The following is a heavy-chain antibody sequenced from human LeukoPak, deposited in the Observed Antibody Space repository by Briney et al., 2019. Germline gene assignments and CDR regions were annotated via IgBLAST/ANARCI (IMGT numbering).Heavy chain of an antibody. V-gene: IGHV1-18*01. CDR1: GYTFTSYG. J-gene: IGHJ4*02. D-gene: IGHD5-18*01. CDR3: ARDRKYNYGYEDY. CDR2: ISTNNGKT. Sequence: ASVKVSCKASGYTFTSYGISWVRQAPGQGLEWMGWISTNNGKTNYAQNFQGRLTMTTDTSTNTAYMELRNLRSDDTAVYYCARDRKYNYGYEDYWGQGTLLTVSS.